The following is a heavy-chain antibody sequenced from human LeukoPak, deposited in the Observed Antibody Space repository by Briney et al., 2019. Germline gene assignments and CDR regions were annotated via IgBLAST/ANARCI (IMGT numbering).Heavy chain of an antibody. Sequence: GGSLRLSCAVSGFTPSSNYMSWVRQAPGKGLEWVSVIYSDARTYYADSVKGRFSISRHTSKKTLYLQMNSLRAEDTAVYYCAREVMAKRRAFDIWGQGTGVTVSS. CDR1: GFTPSSNY. CDR3: AREVMAKRRAFDI. J-gene: IGHJ3*02. CDR2: IYSDART. D-gene: IGHD2-8*01. V-gene: IGHV3-53*04.